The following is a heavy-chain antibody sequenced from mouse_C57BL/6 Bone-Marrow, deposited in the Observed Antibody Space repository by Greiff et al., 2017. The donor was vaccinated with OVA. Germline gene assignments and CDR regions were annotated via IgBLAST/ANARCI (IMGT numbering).Heavy chain of an antibody. CDR3: ATGGLSHFDY. J-gene: IGHJ2*01. CDR1: GYTFTSYT. CDR2: INPSSGYT. D-gene: IGHD3-1*01. Sequence: LVESGAELARPGASVKMSCKASGYTFTSYTMHWVKQRPGKGLEWIGYINPSSGYTKYNQKFKDKATLTADKSSSTAYMQLSSLRSEDSAGYYCATGGLSHFDYWGQGTTLTVSS. V-gene: IGHV1-4*01.